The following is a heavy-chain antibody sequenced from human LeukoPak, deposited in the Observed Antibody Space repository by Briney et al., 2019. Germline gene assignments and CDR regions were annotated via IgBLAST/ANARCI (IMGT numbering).Heavy chain of an antibody. J-gene: IGHJ3*02. Sequence: ASVKVSCKASGYTFTSYDINWVRQATGQGLEWMGWINPNSGNTGYAQKFQGRVTMTRNTSISTAYMELSSLRSEDTAVYYCARGRYYYDSSGYPDAFDIWGQGTMVTVSS. CDR3: ARGRYYYDSSGYPDAFDI. CDR1: GYTFTSYD. V-gene: IGHV1-8*01. CDR2: INPNSGNT. D-gene: IGHD3-22*01.